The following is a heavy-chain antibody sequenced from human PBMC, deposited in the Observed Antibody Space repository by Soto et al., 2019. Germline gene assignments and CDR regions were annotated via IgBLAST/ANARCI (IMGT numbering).Heavy chain of an antibody. J-gene: IGHJ5*02. Sequence: QVQLVQSGAEVKKPGSSVKVSCKASGGTFRSYAISWVRQAPGQGLEWMGGIIPIFGTANYAQKFQGRVTITADESTSTAYMELSSLRSEDTAVYYCARGLDYYDSSGYSVSWFDPWGQGTLVTVSS. CDR1: GGTFRSYA. CDR2: IIPIFGTA. CDR3: ARGLDYYDSSGYSVSWFDP. V-gene: IGHV1-69*01. D-gene: IGHD3-22*01.